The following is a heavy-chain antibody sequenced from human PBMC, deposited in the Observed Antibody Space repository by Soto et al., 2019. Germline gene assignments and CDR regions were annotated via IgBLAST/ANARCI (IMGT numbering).Heavy chain of an antibody. CDR1: GFTFSSYG. Sequence: GGSLRLSCAASGFTFSSYGMHWVRQAPGKGLEWVAVIWYDGSNKYYADSVKGRFTISRDNSKNTLYLQMNSLRAEDTAVYYCARDMVDDPPHSYYFDYWGQGTLVTVSS. J-gene: IGHJ4*02. V-gene: IGHV3-33*01. D-gene: IGHD2-15*01. CDR2: IWYDGSNK. CDR3: ARDMVDDPPHSYYFDY.